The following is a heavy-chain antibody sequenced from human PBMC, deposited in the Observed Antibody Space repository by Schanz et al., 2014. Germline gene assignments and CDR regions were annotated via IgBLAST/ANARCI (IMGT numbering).Heavy chain of an antibody. CDR3: TRDVRLDRRGNWFDA. Sequence: EVQLVESGGGLIQPGGSLRLSCAASGFGFSSYSMNWVRQAPGKGLEWVSYITYNGGTIYYADSVKGRFTISRDNAKNSLYLEMNSLRAEDTAVYYWTRDVRLDRRGNWFDAWGQGTLVNVSS. CDR2: ITYNGGTI. V-gene: IGHV3-48*01. J-gene: IGHJ5*02. CDR1: GFGFSSYS. D-gene: IGHD1-1*01.